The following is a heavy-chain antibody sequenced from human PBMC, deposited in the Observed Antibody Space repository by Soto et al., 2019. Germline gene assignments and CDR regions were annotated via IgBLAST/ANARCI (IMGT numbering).Heavy chain of an antibody. V-gene: IGHV3-53*02. CDR3: ARAAPDAFDI. CDR1: GFTVSSNY. Sequence: EVQLVETGGGLIQPGGSLRLSCAASGFTVSSNYMSWVRQAPGKGLEWVSVIYSGGSTYYADSVKGRFTISRDNSKNTLYLQMNSLRAEXXXXYYCARAAPDAFDIWGQGTMVTVSS. CDR2: IYSGGST. J-gene: IGHJ3*02.